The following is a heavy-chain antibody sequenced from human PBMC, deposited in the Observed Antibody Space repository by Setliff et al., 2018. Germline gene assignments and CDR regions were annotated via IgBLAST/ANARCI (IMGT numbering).Heavy chain of an antibody. CDR3: VGGVVVIAFPGH. Sequence: SETLSLTCAVSGASIRNTYYWGWIRQPPGRGLEWIGNIYHSGSTYYNPSLKTRVTLSVDTSKNQFSLRLSSVTAADTAVYYCVGGVVVIAFPGHWGQGTLVTVSS. D-gene: IGHD2-21*01. CDR1: GASIRNTYY. V-gene: IGHV4-38-2*01. J-gene: IGHJ4*02. CDR2: IYHSGST.